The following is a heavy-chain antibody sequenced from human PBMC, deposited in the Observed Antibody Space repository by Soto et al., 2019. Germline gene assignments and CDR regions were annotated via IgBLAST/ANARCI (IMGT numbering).Heavy chain of an antibody. Sequence: ASVKVSCKASGYTFTSYGISWVRQAPGQGLEWMGWISAYNGNTNYEQKLQGRVTMTTDTSTSTAYMELRSLRSDDTAVYYCARINTYYDILTGYFDYWGQGTLVTVSS. J-gene: IGHJ4*02. CDR2: ISAYNGNT. V-gene: IGHV1-18*01. CDR3: ARINTYYDILTGYFDY. D-gene: IGHD3-9*01. CDR1: GYTFTSYG.